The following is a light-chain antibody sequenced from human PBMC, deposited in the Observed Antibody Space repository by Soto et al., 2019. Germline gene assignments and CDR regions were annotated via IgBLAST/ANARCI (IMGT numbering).Light chain of an antibody. Sequence: DIVMTQSPDSLAVSLGERATINCKSSQSGFYSSNNKNYLAWYQQKPGQPPKLLIYWASTRESGVPDRFSGSGSVTDFTLTISSLQAEDVAVYYCQQYYSTPRSFGQGTKVEIK. CDR2: WAS. V-gene: IGKV4-1*01. J-gene: IGKJ1*01. CDR1: QSGFYSSNNKNY. CDR3: QQYYSTPRS.